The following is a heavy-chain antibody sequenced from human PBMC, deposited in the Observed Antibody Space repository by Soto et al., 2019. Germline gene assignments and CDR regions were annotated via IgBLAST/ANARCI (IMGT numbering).Heavy chain of an antibody. Sequence: EVQLVESGGGLVNPGGSLTLSCAASGFTFNNAWMSWVRQAPGKGLERVGRIKSNTDGGTADYAAPVNGRFTVSRDDSKNTVYLQMNSLKTEDTAVYYCATDLKTGTERGKFDYWGQGTLVTVSS. V-gene: IGHV3-15*01. D-gene: IGHD1-1*01. J-gene: IGHJ4*02. CDR2: IKSNTDGGTA. CDR3: ATDLKTGTERGKFDY. CDR1: GFTFNNAW.